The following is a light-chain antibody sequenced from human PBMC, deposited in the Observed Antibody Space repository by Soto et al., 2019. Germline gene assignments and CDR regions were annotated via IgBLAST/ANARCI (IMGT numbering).Light chain of an antibody. CDR2: GAS. Sequence: EFLFTQSPGTLCLSPGERGTLSCRASQSLTNSFLAWYQQKPGQATRLIIYGASTRATGIPARFSGSGSGTEFTLTISSLQSEDSAVYYCQQYKNWLALTFGGGTKV. CDR3: QQYKNWLALT. J-gene: IGKJ4*01. CDR1: QSLTNS. V-gene: IGKV3-15*01.